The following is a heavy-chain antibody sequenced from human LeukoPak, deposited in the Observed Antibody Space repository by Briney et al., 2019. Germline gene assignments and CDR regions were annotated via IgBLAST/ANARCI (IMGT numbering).Heavy chain of an antibody. CDR2: INSDGSST. V-gene: IGHV3-74*01. Sequence: GGSLRLSCAASGFTFSSYWMHWVRQAPGKGLVWVSRINSDGSSTSYADSVKGRFTISRDNAKNTLYLQMNSLRAEDTAVHYCATTRDSPSAFDIWGQGTMVTVSS. D-gene: IGHD2-15*01. CDR1: GFTFSSYW. J-gene: IGHJ3*02. CDR3: ATTRDSPSAFDI.